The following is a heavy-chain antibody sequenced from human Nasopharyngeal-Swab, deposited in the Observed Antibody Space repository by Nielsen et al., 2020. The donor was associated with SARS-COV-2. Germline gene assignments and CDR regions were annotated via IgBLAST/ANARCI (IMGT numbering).Heavy chain of an antibody. CDR3: AKDRSLYCSSTSCSKKFDS. CDR1: GFTFDDYA. J-gene: IGHJ4*02. CDR2: ISWNSGSI. V-gene: IGHV3-9*01. Sequence: GGSLRLSCAASGFTFDDYAMHWVRQAPGKGLEWVSGISWNSGSIGYADSVKGRFTISRDNAKNSLYLQMNSLRAEDTAVYYCAKDRSLYCSSTSCSKKFDSWGQGTLVTVSS. D-gene: IGHD2-2*01.